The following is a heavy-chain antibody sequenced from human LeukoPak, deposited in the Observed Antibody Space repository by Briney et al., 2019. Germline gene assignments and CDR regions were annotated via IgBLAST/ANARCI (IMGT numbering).Heavy chain of an antibody. Sequence: LSLTCAVYGGSFSGYYWRWIRQAPGKGLEWVSYISSSTSTIYYTDSVKGRFTISRDNAKNSLYLQMDSLRAEDTAVYYCAKDRGGFTHYFDFWGQGILVTVSS. CDR1: GGSFSGYY. CDR3: AKDRGGFTHYFDF. D-gene: IGHD3-10*01. CDR2: ISSSTSTI. J-gene: IGHJ4*02. V-gene: IGHV3-11*04.